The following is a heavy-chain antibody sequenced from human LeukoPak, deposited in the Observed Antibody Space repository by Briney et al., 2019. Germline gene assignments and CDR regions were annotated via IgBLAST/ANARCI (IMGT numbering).Heavy chain of an antibody. D-gene: IGHD6-13*01. Sequence: GESLKISCKGSGYSFTSYWIGWVRQMGGKGLEWRGIIYPGDSDTRYSPAFQGQATISADKSTSPASRQWSSPNASDTAMYYCARQILYSSSWYYWFDPWAREPWSPSPQ. CDR3: ARQILYSSSWYYWFDP. J-gene: IGHJ5*02. CDR2: IYPGDSDT. CDR1: GYSFTSYW. V-gene: IGHV5-51*01.